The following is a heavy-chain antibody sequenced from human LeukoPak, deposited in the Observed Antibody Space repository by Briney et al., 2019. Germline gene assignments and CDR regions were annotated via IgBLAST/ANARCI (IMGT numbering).Heavy chain of an antibody. CDR3: AGGIENYDSSGYYRPYYGMDV. D-gene: IGHD3-22*01. Sequence: RASVTVSCKASGGIFSSYGLTWVRQAPGQGLQWMGGIIPLLGRANYLQMFQGRLTITADESTSTAYMELSSLRSEDTAVYFCAGGIENYDSSGYYRPYYGMDVWGQGTTVTVSS. J-gene: IGHJ6*02. CDR2: IIPLLGRA. CDR1: GGIFSSYG. V-gene: IGHV1-69*13.